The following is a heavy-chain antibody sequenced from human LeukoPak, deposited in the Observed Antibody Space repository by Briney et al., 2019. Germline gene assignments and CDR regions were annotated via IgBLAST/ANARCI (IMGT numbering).Heavy chain of an antibody. CDR1: GFTFSDYY. D-gene: IGHD3-22*01. CDR2: SSSSGSTI. V-gene: IGHV3-11*01. CDR3: ARVTFVEYDSTTVTFDY. Sequence: GGSLRLSCAASGFTFSDYYMSWIRQAPGKGLEWVSYSSSSGSTIYYADSVKGRFTISRDNAKNSLYLQMNSLRAEDTAVYYCARVTFVEYDSTTVTFDYWGQGTLVTVSS. J-gene: IGHJ4*02.